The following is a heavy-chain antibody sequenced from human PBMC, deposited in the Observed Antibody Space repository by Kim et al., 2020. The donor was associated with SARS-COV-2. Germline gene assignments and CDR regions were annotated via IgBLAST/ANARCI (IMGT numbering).Heavy chain of an antibody. V-gene: IGHV3-53*01. D-gene: IGHD3-22*01. Sequence: YADSVKGRFTISRDNSKNTLYLQMNSLRAEDTAVYYCAREANYYDRAFDIWGQGTMVTVSS. CDR3: AREANYYDRAFDI. J-gene: IGHJ3*02.